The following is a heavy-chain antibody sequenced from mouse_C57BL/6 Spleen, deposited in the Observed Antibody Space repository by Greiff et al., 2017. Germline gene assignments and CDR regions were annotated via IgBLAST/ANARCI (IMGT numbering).Heavy chain of an antibody. J-gene: IGHJ2*01. CDR3: ARAYGYIDY. V-gene: IGHV5-12*01. CDR1: GFTFSDYY. Sequence: EVKVVESGGGLVQPGGSLKLSCAASGFTFSDYYMYWVRQTPEKRLEWVAYISNGGGSTYYPDTVKGRFTISRDNAKNTLYLQMSRLKSEDTAMYYCARAYGYIDYWGQGTTLTVSS. CDR2: ISNGGGST. D-gene: IGHD2-2*01.